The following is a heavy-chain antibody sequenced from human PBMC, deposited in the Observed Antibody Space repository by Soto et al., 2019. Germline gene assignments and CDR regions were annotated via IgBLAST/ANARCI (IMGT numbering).Heavy chain of an antibody. J-gene: IGHJ4*02. Sequence: PGGSLRLSCAASGFAFSSHSMNWVRQAPGKGLEWVASIYRSSVFRFGPNEFYADSVRGRFIISRDNTNNLVFLQMDSLRVEDTAVYCCAREFSSQLPLDYWGQGTLVTVSS. V-gene: IGHV3-21*01. CDR2: IYRSSVFRFGPNE. CDR1: GFAFSSHS. CDR3: AREFSSQLPLDY.